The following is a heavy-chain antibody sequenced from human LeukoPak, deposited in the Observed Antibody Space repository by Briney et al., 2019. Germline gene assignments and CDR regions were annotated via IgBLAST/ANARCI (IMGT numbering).Heavy chain of an antibody. Sequence: EGSLRLSCAASGFTFSSYSMNWVRLAPGKGLEWVSSISSSSSYIYYADSVKGRFTISRDNAKNSLYLQMNSLRAEDTAVYYCARDSRRLNFDYWGQGTLVTVSS. CDR3: ARDSRRLNFDY. J-gene: IGHJ4*02. CDR2: ISSSSSYI. V-gene: IGHV3-21*01. D-gene: IGHD2-21*01. CDR1: GFTFSSYS.